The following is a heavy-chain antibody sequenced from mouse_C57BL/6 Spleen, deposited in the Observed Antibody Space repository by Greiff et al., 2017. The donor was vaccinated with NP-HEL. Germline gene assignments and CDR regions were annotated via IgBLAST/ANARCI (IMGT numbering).Heavy chain of an antibody. D-gene: IGHD6-1*01. J-gene: IGHJ4*01. CDR2: IYPGDGDT. CDR1: GYAFSSSW. CDR3: ARQPGGYYAMDY. V-gene: IGHV1-82*01. Sequence: QVQLQQSGPELVKPGASVKISCKASGYAFSSSWMNWVKQRPGKGLEWIGRIYPGDGDTNYNGKFKGKATLTADKSSSTAYKQLSSLTSEDSAVYFCARQPGGYYAMDYWGQGTSVTVSS.